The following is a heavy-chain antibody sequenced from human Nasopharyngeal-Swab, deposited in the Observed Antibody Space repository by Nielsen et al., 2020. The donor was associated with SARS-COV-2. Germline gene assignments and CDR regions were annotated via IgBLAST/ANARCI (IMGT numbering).Heavy chain of an antibody. Sequence: ASVKVSCKTSGYSFSSYAFHWVRQAPGQGLEWMGWINAGNGKTKYSQKFQGRVTMTEDTSTDTAYMELSSLRSEDTAVYYCATGAVVAATGWFDPWGQGTLVTVSS. J-gene: IGHJ5*02. D-gene: IGHD2-15*01. CDR3: ATGAVVAATGWFDP. V-gene: IGHV1-3*01. CDR1: GYSFSSYA. CDR2: INAGNGKT.